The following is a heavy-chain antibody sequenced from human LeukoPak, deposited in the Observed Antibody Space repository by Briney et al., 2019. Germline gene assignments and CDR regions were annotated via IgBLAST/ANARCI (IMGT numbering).Heavy chain of an antibody. CDR2: IYYSGRT. J-gene: IGHJ5*02. CDR3: GRHLSEWWFDP. V-gene: IGHV4-59*08. D-gene: IGHD2-8*01. Sequence: SETLSLTCTVSGGSISSYYWSWIRQPPGKGLEWIGYIYYSGRTNYNPSLKSRVTISVDTSKNQFSLKLSSVTAADTAVYYCGRHLSEWWFDPWGQGTLVTVSS. CDR1: GGSISSYY.